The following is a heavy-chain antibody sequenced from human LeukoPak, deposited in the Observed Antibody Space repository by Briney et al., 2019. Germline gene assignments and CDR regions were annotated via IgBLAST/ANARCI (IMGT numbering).Heavy chain of an antibody. CDR3: ARPGIAVAGKEGIDY. Sequence: PSETLSLTCTVSGGSISSYYWSWIRQPPGKGLEWIGSIYYSGSTYYNPSLKSRVTISVDTSKNQFSLKLSSVTAADTAVYYCARPGIAVAGKEGIDYWGPGTLVTVSS. V-gene: IGHV4-59*05. J-gene: IGHJ4*02. CDR1: GGSISSYY. D-gene: IGHD6-19*01. CDR2: IYYSGST.